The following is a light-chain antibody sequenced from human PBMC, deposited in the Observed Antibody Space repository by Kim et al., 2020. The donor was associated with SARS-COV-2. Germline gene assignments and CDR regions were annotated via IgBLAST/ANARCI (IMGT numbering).Light chain of an antibody. V-gene: IGLV2-8*01. CDR1: SSDVGGYNY. CDR2: EVS. CDR3: SSYAGSNKV. J-gene: IGLJ1*01. Sequence: QSALTQPPSASASPGQSVTITCTGNSSDVGGYNYVSWYQQHPGKAPKLMIYEVSKRPSGVPDRFPGSKSGNTASLTVSGLQAEDEADYYCSSYAGSNKVFGTGTKVTVL.